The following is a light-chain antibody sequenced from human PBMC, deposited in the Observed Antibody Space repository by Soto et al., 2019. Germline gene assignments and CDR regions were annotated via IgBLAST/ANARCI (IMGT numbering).Light chain of an antibody. V-gene: IGKV3-15*01. CDR3: QQYNNRWT. Sequence: EIVMTQSPATLSVSPGERATLSCRARQSVSSNLAWYQQKPGQAPRLLIYGASTRAAGIPARFSGSGSGTGFTLTISSLHSQDVSVYYCQQYNNRWTFGPGTKVEIK. J-gene: IGKJ1*01. CDR1: QSVSSN. CDR2: GAS.